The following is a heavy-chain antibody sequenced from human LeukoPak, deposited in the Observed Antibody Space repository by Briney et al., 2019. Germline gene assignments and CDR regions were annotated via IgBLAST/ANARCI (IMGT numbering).Heavy chain of an antibody. CDR2: ISYIGNT. V-gene: IGHV4-39*02. D-gene: IGHD6-19*01. CDR3: ARSSSGWSLDY. CDR1: DGSISSSY. Sequence: PSETPSLTCTVSDGSISSSYWVWIRQSPGKGLEWIGHISYIGNTYYNPSLNSRVTISVDTSENHFSLKLSSVTAADTSVYYCARSSSGWSLDYWGQGTLVTVSS. J-gene: IGHJ4*02.